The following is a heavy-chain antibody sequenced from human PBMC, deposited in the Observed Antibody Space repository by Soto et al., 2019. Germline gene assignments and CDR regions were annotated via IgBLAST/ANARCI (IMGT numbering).Heavy chain of an antibody. J-gene: IGHJ4*02. CDR2: ISGSGDTT. V-gene: IGHV3-23*01. CDR3: VKPLNSRWSKLAY. CDR1: GFTFSSFA. D-gene: IGHD6-19*01. Sequence: PGGSLRLSCVASGFTFSSFAMSWVRQAPGKGLEWVSAISGSGDTTYHADSVRGRFSISRDNSKNSLYLQMDSLRAEDTALYYCVKPLNSRWSKLAYWGQGALVTVSS.